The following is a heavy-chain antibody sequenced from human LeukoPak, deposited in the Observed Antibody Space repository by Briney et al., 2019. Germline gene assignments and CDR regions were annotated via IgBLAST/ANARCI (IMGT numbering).Heavy chain of an antibody. CDR2: ISSSSII. J-gene: IGHJ5*02. CDR1: GFTFSSHS. V-gene: IGHV3-48*01. Sequence: GGSLRLSCVASGFTFSSHSMNWVRQAPGKGLEWVSYISSSSIIHYADSVKGRFTISREDAKNSLFLQMNSLSPEDAAVYYCARVPREGHDNWFDPWGQGTLVTVSS. CDR3: ARVPREGHDNWFDP. D-gene: IGHD1-26*01.